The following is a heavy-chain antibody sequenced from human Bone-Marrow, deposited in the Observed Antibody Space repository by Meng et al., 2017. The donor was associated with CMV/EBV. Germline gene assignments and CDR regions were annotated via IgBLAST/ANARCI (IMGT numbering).Heavy chain of an antibody. CDR2: ISSSSSTI. D-gene: IGHD3-3*01. J-gene: IGHJ6*02. V-gene: IGHV3-48*04. CDR1: GFTFSSYS. CDR3: ARAEGVEYYDFWSGRGYYYYYGMDV. Sequence: GGSLRLSCAASGFTFSSYSMNWVRQAPGKGLEWVSYISSSSSTIYYADSVKGRFTISRDNAKNSLYLQMNSLRAEDTAVYYCARAEGVEYYDFWSGRGYYYYYGMDVWGQGTTVTVSS.